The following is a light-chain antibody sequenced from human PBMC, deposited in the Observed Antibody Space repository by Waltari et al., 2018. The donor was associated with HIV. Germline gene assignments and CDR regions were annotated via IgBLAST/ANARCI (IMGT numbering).Light chain of an antibody. J-gene: IGLJ3*02. V-gene: IGLV4-69*01. CDR1: SGHSSYA. CDR3: QTWCTGV. CDR2: LNNDGSH. Sequence: HLLLTQSPSASASLRASAKPPCTPSSGHSSYAIAGHQQHPEKAPRYLMKLNNDGSHSKGAVIPDRFSGSSSGAEHSLTISSLQSEDEADYYCQTWCTGVFGGGTKLTVL.